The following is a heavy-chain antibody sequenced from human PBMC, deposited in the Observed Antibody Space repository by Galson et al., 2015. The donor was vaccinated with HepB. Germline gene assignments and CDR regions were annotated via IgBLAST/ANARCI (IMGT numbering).Heavy chain of an antibody. CDR3: ATLEGGAGTRFWYYYYYMDV. CDR2: IKQDGSEK. CDR1: GFTFSSYW. V-gene: IGHV3-7*01. J-gene: IGHJ6*03. D-gene: IGHD1-7*01. Sequence: SLRLSCAASGFTFSSYWMSWIRQAPGKGLEWVANIKQDGSEKYYVDSVKGRFTISRDNAKNSLYLQMNSLRAEDTAVYYCATLEGGAGTRFWYYYYYMDVWGKGTTVTVSS.